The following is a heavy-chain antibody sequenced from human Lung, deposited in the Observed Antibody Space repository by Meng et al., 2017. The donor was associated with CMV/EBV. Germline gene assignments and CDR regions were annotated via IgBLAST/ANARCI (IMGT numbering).Heavy chain of an antibody. J-gene: IGHJ4*02. Sequence: YTFPDNYLHWVRQAPGQGLEWMGWINPNSGGTNYARGFRGRVTMTRDTSISTAYMELTRLKSDDTAVYYCARDPGFPSPGYSSSWSYWGQGTLVTVSS. CDR1: YTFPDNY. D-gene: IGHD6-13*01. V-gene: IGHV1-2*02. CDR3: ARDPGFPSPGYSSSWSY. CDR2: INPNSGGT.